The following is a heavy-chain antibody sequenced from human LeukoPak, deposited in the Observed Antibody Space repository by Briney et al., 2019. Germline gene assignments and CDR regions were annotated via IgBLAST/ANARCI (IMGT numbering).Heavy chain of an antibody. J-gene: IGHJ4*02. CDR3: ARDQAYSFDY. V-gene: IGHV3-11*04. D-gene: IGHD4-11*01. Sequence: PGGSLRLSCAASGVTFNDSYMSWIRQAPGKGLEWISFMYTGGSTIYYADSVKGRFTISRDNAKNSLYLQMDSLRAEDTAVYYCARDQAYSFDYWGQGTLVTVSS. CDR2: MYTGGSTI. CDR1: GVTFNDSY.